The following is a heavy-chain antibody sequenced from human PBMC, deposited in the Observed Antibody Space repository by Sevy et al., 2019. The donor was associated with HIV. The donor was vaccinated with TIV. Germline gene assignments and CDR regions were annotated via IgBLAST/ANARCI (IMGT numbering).Heavy chain of an antibody. J-gene: IGHJ4*02. V-gene: IGHV3-53*01. CDR2: IYSGGST. D-gene: IGHD6-6*01. CDR3: ARVFEGAALDY. Sequence: GGSLRLSCAASGFTVSSNYMSWVRQAPGKGLEWVSVIYSGGSTYYADSVKGRFTISRDNSKNTLYLQMNSLRAEDTAGYYCARVFEGAALDYWGQGTLVTVSS. CDR1: GFTVSSNY.